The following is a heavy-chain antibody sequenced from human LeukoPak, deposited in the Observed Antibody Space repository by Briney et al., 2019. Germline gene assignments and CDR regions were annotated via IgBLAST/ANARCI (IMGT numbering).Heavy chain of an antibody. CDR3: ARSIPYGTTWYGRSDY. CDR2: IWYDGNHE. J-gene: IGHJ4*02. CDR1: GFSFSSFG. Sequence: GGSLRLSCAASGFSFSSFGMHWVRQAPGKGLEWLAIIWYDGNHEFYADSVKGRFTISRDNSKNTVYLQMNSLRAEDTAIYYCARSIPYGTTWYGRSDYWGQGTLVTVSS. D-gene: IGHD6-13*01. V-gene: IGHV3-33*01.